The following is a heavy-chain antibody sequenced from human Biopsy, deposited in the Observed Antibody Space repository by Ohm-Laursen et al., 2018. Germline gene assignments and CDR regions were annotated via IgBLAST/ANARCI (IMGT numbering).Heavy chain of an antibody. CDR2: IFYSGTT. J-gene: IGHJ5*02. CDR3: ARIYFYGLGSSDYFFDP. D-gene: IGHD3-10*01. CDR1: GDSIATFNYY. V-gene: IGHV4-39*01. Sequence: GTLSLTWSVSGDSIATFNYYWGWVRQPPGKGLEWLAAIFYSGTTYFSRTLESRLTISQETSSNQFSLRLKYVTAADTGVYYCARIYFYGLGSSDYFFDPWGQGTLVTVSS.